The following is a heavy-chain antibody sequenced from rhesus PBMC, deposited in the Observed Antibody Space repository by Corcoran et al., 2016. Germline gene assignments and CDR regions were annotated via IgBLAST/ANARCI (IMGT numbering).Heavy chain of an antibody. CDR1: GGSLSSSNW. V-gene: IGHV4-57*02. J-gene: IGHJ5-1*01. D-gene: IGHD3-34*01. CDR3: ASRVRGGRFDV. Sequence: QLQLQESGPGLVKPSETLSLTCAVSGGSLSSSNWWSWIRQPSGKGLGWFGGISFSGGHTSDNPSLQVRVTISKDTSKNQFSLKLSSVTAADTAVYYCASRVRGGRFDVWGPGVLVTVSS. CDR2: ISFSGGHT.